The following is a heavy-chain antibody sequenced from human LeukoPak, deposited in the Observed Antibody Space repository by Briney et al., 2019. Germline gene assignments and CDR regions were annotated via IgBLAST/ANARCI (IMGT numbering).Heavy chain of an antibody. CDR3: ARDSGSYSFQS. V-gene: IGHV4-59*01. CDR1: GGSISSNY. CDR2: RYDTGGT. J-gene: IGHJ4*02. D-gene: IGHD1-26*01. Sequence: PSETLSLTCTVSGGSISSNYWSWIRQPPGKGLEWVGCRYDTGGTNYNPSLQSRVTVSVDTSKNQFSLKLTSVTAADTAVYYCARDSGSYSFQSWGQGTLVTVFS.